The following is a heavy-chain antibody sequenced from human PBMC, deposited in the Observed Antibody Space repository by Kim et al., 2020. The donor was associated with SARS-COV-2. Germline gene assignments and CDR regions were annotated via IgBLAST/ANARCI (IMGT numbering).Heavy chain of an antibody. CDR2: IYYSGST. J-gene: IGHJ6*02. V-gene: IGHV4-39*01. CDR3: ARQAFGGVIVIMVGPKYYYGMDV. CDR1: GGSISSSSYY. Sequence: SETLSLTCTVSGGSISSSSYYWGWIRQPPGKGLEWIGSIYYSGSTYYNPSLKSRVTISVDTSKNQFSLKLSSVTAADTAVYYCARQAFGGVIVIMVGPKYYYGMDVWGQGTTVTVSS. D-gene: IGHD3-16*02.